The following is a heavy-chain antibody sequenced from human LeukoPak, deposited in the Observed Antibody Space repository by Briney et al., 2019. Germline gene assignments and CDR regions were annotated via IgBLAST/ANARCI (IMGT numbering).Heavy chain of an antibody. CDR2: IYHSGNT. V-gene: IGHV4-38-2*02. CDR1: SYSISSGYY. J-gene: IGHJ5*02. CDR3: ARVPHGETPFGVVFYWFDP. Sequence: PSETLSLTCTVSSYSISSGYYWGRIRQPPGKGLEWIGSIYHSGNTYYNPSLKSRVTISIDTSKNQFSLKLNSVTAADTAVYYCARVPHGETPFGVVFYWFDPWGQGTLVTVSS. D-gene: IGHD3-3*01.